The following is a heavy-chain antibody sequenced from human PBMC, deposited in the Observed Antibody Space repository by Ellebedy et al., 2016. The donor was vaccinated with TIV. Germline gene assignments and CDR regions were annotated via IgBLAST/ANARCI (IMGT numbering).Heavy chain of an antibody. CDR2: ISYDGSNK. D-gene: IGHD3-16*02. J-gene: IGHJ3*02. CDR1: GFTFSSYP. V-gene: IGHV3-30*04. Sequence: PGGSLRLSCAASGFTFSSYPMHWVRQAPGKGLEWVAVISYDGSNKYNADSVKGRFTISRDNSKNTLYLQMNSLRAEDTAVYYCARVDRHDAFDIWGQGTMVTVSS. CDR3: ARVDRHDAFDI.